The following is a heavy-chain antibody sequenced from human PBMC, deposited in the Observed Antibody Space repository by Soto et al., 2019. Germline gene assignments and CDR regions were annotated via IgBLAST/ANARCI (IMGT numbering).Heavy chain of an antibody. D-gene: IGHD3-16*01. CDR3: AKERSGGLVDY. CDR1: GFSFSTYG. Sequence: QVQLVESGGGVVQPGGSQRLSCAASGFSFSTYGLHWVRQAPGRGLEWVAVISYDGSDEYYTDSVQGRFTVSRDNPKNTLYLQMNSLRTEDTAVYYCAKERSGGLVDYWGQGTLVIVSS. V-gene: IGHV3-30*18. J-gene: IGHJ4*02. CDR2: ISYDGSDE.